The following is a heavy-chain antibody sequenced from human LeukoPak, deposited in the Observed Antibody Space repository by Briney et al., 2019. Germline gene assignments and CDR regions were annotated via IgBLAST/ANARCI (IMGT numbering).Heavy chain of an antibody. D-gene: IGHD6-19*01. CDR2: INPNSGGT. Sequence: ASVKVSCKASGYTFTGYYMHWVRQAPGQGLEWMGWINPNSGGTNYAQKFQGRVTMTRDTSISTAYMELSGLRSDDTAVYYCATQVSPGIAVAGTGACFDYWGQGTLVTVSS. CDR1: GYTFTGYY. V-gene: IGHV1-2*02. CDR3: ATQVSPGIAVAGTGACFDY. J-gene: IGHJ4*02.